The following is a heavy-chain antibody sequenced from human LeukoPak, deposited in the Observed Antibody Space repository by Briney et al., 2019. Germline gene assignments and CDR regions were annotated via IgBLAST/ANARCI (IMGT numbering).Heavy chain of an antibody. CDR2: TSYSGST. D-gene: IGHD1-26*01. J-gene: IGHJ4*02. Sequence: SETLSLTCTVSGGSVSSGNYYWTWIRQPPGKGLEWIGYTSYSGSTNYNPSLKSRVTISVDTSKNQFSLKLSSVTAADTAMYYCARLFHPALSGNYPFDYWGQGTLVTVSS. V-gene: IGHV4-61*01. CDR3: ARLFHPALSGNYPFDY. CDR1: GGSVSSGNYY.